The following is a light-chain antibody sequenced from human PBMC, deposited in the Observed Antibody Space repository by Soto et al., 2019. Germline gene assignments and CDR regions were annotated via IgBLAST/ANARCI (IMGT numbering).Light chain of an antibody. CDR3: QHLHTYPYT. CDR1: QSVSSKY. V-gene: IGKV3-20*01. CDR2: GAS. J-gene: IGKJ2*01. Sequence: DIVLTQSPGTLSLSPGERATLSCRASQSVSSKYLAWYQQKPGQAPRVLIYGASIRATGIPERFSGGGSGTDFTLTITRLEPEDFATYYCQHLHTYPYTFGQGTKLEIK.